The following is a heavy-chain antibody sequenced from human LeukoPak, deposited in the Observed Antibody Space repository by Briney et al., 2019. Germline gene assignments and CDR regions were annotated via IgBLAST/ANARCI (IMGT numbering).Heavy chain of an antibody. J-gene: IGHJ4*02. V-gene: IGHV3-66*01. Sequence: GGSLRLSCVASGFTVSNNYMSWVRQAPGKGLEWVSVIYSDGTTYYADSVKGRFTVSRDNSKNTLYLHMNSLRAADTAVYYCARVFYSYGPFDHWGQGTLVTVSS. D-gene: IGHD5-18*01. CDR2: IYSDGTT. CDR1: GFTVSNNY. CDR3: ARVFYSYGPFDH.